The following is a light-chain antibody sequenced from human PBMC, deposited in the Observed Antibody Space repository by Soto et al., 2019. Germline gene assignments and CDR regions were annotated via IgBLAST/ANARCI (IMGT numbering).Light chain of an antibody. Sequence: IQMTQSPSSLSASVGDRVTISCRTSQGIRSDLAWYQQKPGKVPKLLIYGASKLESGVPSRFSGSGFGTDFTLTISSLQPQDFATYYCLQDYNFPWAFGQGTKVEIK. CDR3: LQDYNFPWA. J-gene: IGKJ1*01. CDR1: QGIRSD. CDR2: GAS. V-gene: IGKV1-6*01.